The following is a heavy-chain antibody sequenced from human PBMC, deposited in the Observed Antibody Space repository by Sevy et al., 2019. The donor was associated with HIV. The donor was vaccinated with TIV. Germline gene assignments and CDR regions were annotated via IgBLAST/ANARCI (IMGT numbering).Heavy chain of an antibody. V-gene: IGHV3-20*04. D-gene: IGHD2-21*02. CDR1: GFTFDDYG. Sequence: RAGGSLRLSCAASGFTFDDYGMSWVRQAPGKGLEWVSGINWDGSSTGYADSVKGRFTISRDNVKNSLHLQMTSLRAEDTAFYYCAREKSCGGACYHFDHWGQGTLVTVSS. J-gene: IGHJ4*02. CDR2: INWDGSST. CDR3: AREKSCGGACYHFDH.